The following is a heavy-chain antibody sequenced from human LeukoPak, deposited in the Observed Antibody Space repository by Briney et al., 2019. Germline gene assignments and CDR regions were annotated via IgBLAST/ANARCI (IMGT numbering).Heavy chain of an antibody. CDR3: VRGGSYHYYYYGMDV. D-gene: IGHD5-18*01. CDR1: GYTFTSYD. Sequence: ASVKVSCKASGYTFTSYDINWVRQATGQGLEWMGWMNPNSGNTGYAQKFQGRVTMTRNTSISTAYMELSSLRSEDTAVYYCVRGGSYHYYYYGMDVWGQGTTVTVSS. CDR2: MNPNSGNT. J-gene: IGHJ6*02. V-gene: IGHV1-8*01.